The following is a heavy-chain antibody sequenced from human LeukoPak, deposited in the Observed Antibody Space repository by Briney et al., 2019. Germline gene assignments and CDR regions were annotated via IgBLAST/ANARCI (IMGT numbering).Heavy chain of an antibody. CDR2: INHSGST. J-gene: IGHJ4*02. Sequence: SETLSLTCAVYGGSFSGYYWSWIRQPPGKGLEWIGEINHSGSTNYNPSLKSRVTISVDTSKNQFSLKLSSVTAADTAVYYCARGGWLQFGVFDYWGQGTLVTDSS. D-gene: IGHD5-24*01. CDR1: GGSFSGYY. CDR3: ARGGWLQFGVFDY. V-gene: IGHV4-34*01.